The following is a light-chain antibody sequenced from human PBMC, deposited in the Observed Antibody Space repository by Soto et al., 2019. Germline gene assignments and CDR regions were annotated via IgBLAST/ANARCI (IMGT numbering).Light chain of an antibody. J-gene: IGKJ4*01. Sequence: VMTQSPATLSESTGERATLSCRARQSISSNLAWYQQKPGQAPRLLMFRTSSRATGFPARFSGSGSGTEFNLTISSLQSEDFGVYYCQQYNNWPRATFRGGTKVDIK. V-gene: IGKV3-15*01. CDR2: RTS. CDR3: QQYNNWPRAT. CDR1: QSISSN.